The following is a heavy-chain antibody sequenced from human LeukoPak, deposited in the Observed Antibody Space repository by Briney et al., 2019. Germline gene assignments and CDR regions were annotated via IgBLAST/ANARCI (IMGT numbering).Heavy chain of an antibody. V-gene: IGHV3-30*04. J-gene: IGHJ4*02. Sequence: PGGTLRLPCAASEFTLSSYAMHWIRQAPAKSLDRVAAISHDGSNKYYADSVKGRFTISRNNSKNTLYLQMNSLRAEDTAVYYCAREREGLQWELLVFGYWGQGTLVTVSS. CDR3: AREREGLQWELLVFGY. CDR2: ISHDGSNK. D-gene: IGHD1-26*01. CDR1: EFTLSSYA.